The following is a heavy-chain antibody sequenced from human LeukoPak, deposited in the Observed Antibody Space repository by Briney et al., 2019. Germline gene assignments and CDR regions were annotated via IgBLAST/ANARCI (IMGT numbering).Heavy chain of an antibody. V-gene: IGHV3-30*18. J-gene: IGHJ3*02. CDR2: ISYDGSNK. D-gene: IGHD3-10*01. Sequence: PGGSLRLSCAASGFTFSSYGMHWIRQAPGKGLEWVAVISYDGSNKNYADSVKGRFTISRDNSKNTLYLQMNSLRAEDTAVYFCAKEAGVLWFGESDAFDIWGQGTMVTVSS. CDR3: AKEAGVLWFGESDAFDI. CDR1: GFTFSSYG.